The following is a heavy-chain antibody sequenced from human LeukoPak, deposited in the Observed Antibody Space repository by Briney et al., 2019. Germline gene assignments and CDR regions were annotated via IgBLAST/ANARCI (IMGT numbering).Heavy chain of an antibody. D-gene: IGHD5-12*01. Sequence: GGSLRLSCAASGFTFSSYAMHWVRQAPGKGLEWVAVISYDGSNKYYADSVKGRFTISRDNAKNSLYLQMNSLRAEDTAVYYCARDPGGSGYDYGGFDYWGQGTLVTVSS. V-gene: IGHV3-30-3*01. CDR2: ISYDGSNK. J-gene: IGHJ4*02. CDR1: GFTFSSYA. CDR3: ARDPGGSGYDYGGFDY.